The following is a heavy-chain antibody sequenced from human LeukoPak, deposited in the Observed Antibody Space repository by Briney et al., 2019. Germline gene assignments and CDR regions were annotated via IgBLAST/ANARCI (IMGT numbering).Heavy chain of an antibody. CDR3: ARHFGYSYGYDY. CDR2: IYYSGST. D-gene: IGHD5-18*01. J-gene: IGHJ4*02. V-gene: IGHV4-59*08. Sequence: KPSETLSLTCTVSGGSISSYYWSWIRQPPGKGLEWIGYIYYSGSTNYNPSLKSRVTISVDTSKNQFSLKLSSVTAADTAVYYCARHFGYSYGYDYWGQGTLVTVSS. CDR1: GGSISSYY.